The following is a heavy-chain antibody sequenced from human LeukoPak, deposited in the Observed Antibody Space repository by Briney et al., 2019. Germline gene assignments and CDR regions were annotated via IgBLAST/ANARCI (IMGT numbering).Heavy chain of an antibody. D-gene: IGHD6-19*01. CDR2: INPNSGGT. CDR3: ARYRSGGWYYFDY. J-gene: IGHJ4*02. CDR1: GYTFTGYY. V-gene: IGHV1-2*02. Sequence: ASVKVSCKASGYTFTGYYMHWVRQAPGQGLEWMGWINPNSGGTNYAQKFQGRVTMTRDTSISTAYMELSRLRSDDTAVYYCARYRSGGWYYFDYWGQGTLVTVSS.